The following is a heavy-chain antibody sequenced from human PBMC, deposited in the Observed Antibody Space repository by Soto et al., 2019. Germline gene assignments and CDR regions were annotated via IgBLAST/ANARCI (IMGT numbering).Heavy chain of an antibody. V-gene: IGHV5-51*01. J-gene: IGHJ3*01. D-gene: IGHD4-17*01. CDR2: VYPGDSET. CDR1: GYRFTNYW. CDR3: ARHLVPGDYIPRYAFDS. Sequence: GESLKISCSGAGYRFTNYWIAWVRQMPGKGLEWMGIVYPGDSETRYSPSFQGQVTISADKSIRTAHLHLSSLKASDTAMYYCARHLVPGDYIPRYAFDSWGQGTMVTGSS.